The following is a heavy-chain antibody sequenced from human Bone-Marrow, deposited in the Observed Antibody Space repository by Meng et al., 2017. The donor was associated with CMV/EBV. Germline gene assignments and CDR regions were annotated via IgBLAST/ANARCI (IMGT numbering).Heavy chain of an antibody. J-gene: IGHJ4*01. Sequence: SCAASGFTFSSYWMSWVRQAPGKGLEWVGRIKSKTDGGTTDYAAPVKGRFTISRDDSKNTLYLQMNSPKTEDTAVYYCTTQNYDFWSGYYISYYFDYWGQGTLVTVSS. CDR3: TTQNYDFWSGYYISYYFDY. V-gene: IGHV3-15*01. CDR2: IKSKTDGGTT. D-gene: IGHD3-3*01. CDR1: GFTFSSYW.